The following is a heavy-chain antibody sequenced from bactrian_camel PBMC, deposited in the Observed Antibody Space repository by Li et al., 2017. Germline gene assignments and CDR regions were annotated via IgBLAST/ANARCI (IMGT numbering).Heavy chain of an antibody. CDR1: GDTYSRYC. V-gene: IGHV3S53*01. D-gene: IGHD7*01. CDR2: IDRGGKT. CDR3: VRSVVVTGCFGY. Sequence: VESGGSLRLSCKAVGDTYSRYCMGWFRRLPGQQRQGVASIDRGGKTMYADSVKGRFTISQDNAKDTLYLQMNSLKTEDTAVYYCVRSVVVTGCFGYWGQGTQVTVS. J-gene: IGHJ6*01.